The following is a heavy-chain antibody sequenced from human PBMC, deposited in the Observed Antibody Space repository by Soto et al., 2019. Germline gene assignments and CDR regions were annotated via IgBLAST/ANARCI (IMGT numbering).Heavy chain of an antibody. CDR1: GYTLTELS. Sequence: ASVKVSCKVSGYTLTELSMHWVRQAPGKGLEWMGGFDPEDGETIYAQKFQGRVTMTEDTSTDTAYMELSSLRSEDTAVYYCATSHYDILTGPIPGWFDPWGQGTLVTVSS. J-gene: IGHJ5*02. V-gene: IGHV1-24*01. CDR2: FDPEDGET. CDR3: ATSHYDILTGPIPGWFDP. D-gene: IGHD3-9*01.